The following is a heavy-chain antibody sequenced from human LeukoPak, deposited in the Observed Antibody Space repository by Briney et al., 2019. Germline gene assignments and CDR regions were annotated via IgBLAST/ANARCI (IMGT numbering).Heavy chain of an antibody. CDR1: GFTFSTYA. V-gene: IGHV3-23*01. CDR3: AKVSYGSGSCFDY. D-gene: IGHD3-10*01. Sequence: SAGYLTRSFAASGFTFSTYAMSWQGQAPGKGREWVSDISGSGGSTYYADSVKGRFTISRDNSKNTLYLQMNSLRAEDTAVYYCAKVSYGSGSCFDYWGQGTLVTVSS. J-gene: IGHJ4*02. CDR2: ISGSGGST.